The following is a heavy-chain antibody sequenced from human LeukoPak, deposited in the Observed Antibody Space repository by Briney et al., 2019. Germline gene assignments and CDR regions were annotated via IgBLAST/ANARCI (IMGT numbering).Heavy chain of an antibody. V-gene: IGHV3-23*01. CDR1: GFTFSSYA. Sequence: GGSLRLSCAASGFTFSSYAMSWVRQAPGKGLEWVSAISGSGGSTYYADSVKGLFTIFRDNSQNKLYLQMNRLRDEEKAVYYCARKNRLGYCSGGSCYSGTAGAFDIWGQGTMVTVSS. CDR3: ARKNRLGYCSGGSCYSGTAGAFDI. J-gene: IGHJ3*02. CDR2: ISGSGGST. D-gene: IGHD2-15*01.